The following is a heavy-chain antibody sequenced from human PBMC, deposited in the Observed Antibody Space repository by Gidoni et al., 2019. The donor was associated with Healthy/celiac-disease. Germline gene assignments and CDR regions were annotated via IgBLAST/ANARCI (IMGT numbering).Heavy chain of an antibody. CDR1: GYTFTSYA. CDR2: INAGNGNT. CDR3: ARGFGPHRVDFDY. V-gene: IGHV1-3*01. D-gene: IGHD3-10*01. Sequence: QVQLVQSGAEVKKPGASVKVSCKASGYTFTSYAMHWVRQAPGQRLEWMGWINAGNGNTKYSQKFQGRVTITRDTSASTAYMELSSLRSEDTAVYYCARGFGPHRVDFDYWGQGTLVTVSS. J-gene: IGHJ4*02.